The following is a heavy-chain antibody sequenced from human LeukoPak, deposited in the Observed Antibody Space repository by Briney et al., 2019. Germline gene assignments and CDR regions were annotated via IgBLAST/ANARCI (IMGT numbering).Heavy chain of an antibody. CDR3: ARAEVSSGSEDY. CDR1: GGSISSGDYY. J-gene: IGHJ4*02. Sequence: SETLSLTCTVSGGSISSGDYYWGWIRQPPGKGLEWIGYIYYSGSTYYNPSLKSRVTISLHTSKNQFSLKLSSVTAADTAVYYCARAEVSSGSEDYWGQGTLVTVSS. CDR2: IYYSGST. D-gene: IGHD6-19*01. V-gene: IGHV4-30-4*08.